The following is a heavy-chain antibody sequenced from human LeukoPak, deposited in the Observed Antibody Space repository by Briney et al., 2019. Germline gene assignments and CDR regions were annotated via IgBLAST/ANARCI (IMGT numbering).Heavy chain of an antibody. CDR3: ARDSTTYGSSSTSLYYYYYMDV. CDR1: GLTFSSYA. V-gene: IGHV3-74*01. J-gene: IGHJ6*03. D-gene: IGHD2-2*01. CDR2: INSDGSST. Sequence: PGGSLRPSCAASGLTFSSYAMNWVRQAPGKGLVWVSRINSDGSSTSYADSVKGRFTISRDNAKNTLYLQMNSLRAEDTAVYYCARDSTTYGSSSTSLYYYYYMDVWGKGTTVTVSS.